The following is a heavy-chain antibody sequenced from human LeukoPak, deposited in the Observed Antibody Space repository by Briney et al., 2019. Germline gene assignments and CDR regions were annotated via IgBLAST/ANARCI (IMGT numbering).Heavy chain of an antibody. CDR1: GFTVSSNY. CDR3: ARVTSAWPYYFDY. D-gene: IGHD6-19*01. CDR2: IYSGGST. J-gene: IGHJ4*02. V-gene: IGHV3-53*01. Sequence: QSGGSLRLSCAVSGFTVSSNYMNWVRQAPGKGLEWVSVIYSGGSTVSADSVKGRFTISRDNSKNTLYLQMNSLRAEDTVVYYCARVTSAWPYYFDYWGQGTLVTVSS.